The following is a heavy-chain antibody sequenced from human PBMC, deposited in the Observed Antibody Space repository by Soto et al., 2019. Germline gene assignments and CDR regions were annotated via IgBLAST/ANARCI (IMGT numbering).Heavy chain of an antibody. Sequence: PGESLKISCKGSGYSFTSYWIGWVRQMPGKGLEWMGIIYPGDSDTRYSPSFQGQVTISADKSISTAYLQWSSLKASDTAMYYCARHSGVETITTTTGWFDPWGQGTLVTVSS. J-gene: IGHJ5*02. CDR2: IYPGDSDT. V-gene: IGHV5-51*01. CDR1: GYSFTSYW. CDR3: ARHSGVETITTTTGWFDP. D-gene: IGHD3-3*01.